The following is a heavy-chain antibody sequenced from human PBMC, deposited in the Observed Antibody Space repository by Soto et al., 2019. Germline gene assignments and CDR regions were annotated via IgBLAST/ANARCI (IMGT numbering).Heavy chain of an antibody. CDR2: IKQDGSEN. J-gene: IGHJ3*02. CDR1: GFTFSNYW. CDR3: ARDSGPRGYGAFDI. Sequence: EVQVVESGGGLVQPGGSLRLSCAASGFTFSNYWMTWVRQAPGKGLEWVANIKQDGSENFYVDSVKGRFTISRDNAKNSLYLQMNSLRAEDTAVYYGARDSGPRGYGAFDIWGQGTMVTVSS. V-gene: IGHV3-7*04. D-gene: IGHD6-13*01.